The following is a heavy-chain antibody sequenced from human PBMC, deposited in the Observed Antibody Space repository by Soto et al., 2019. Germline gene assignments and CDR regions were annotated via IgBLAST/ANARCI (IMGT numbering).Heavy chain of an antibody. V-gene: IGHV3-21*01. CDR1: GFTFSSYS. CDR2: ISSSSSYI. D-gene: IGHD1-1*01. J-gene: IGHJ5*02. CDR3: ARENHVQLERRPPSA. Sequence: GGSLRLSCAASGFTFSSYSMNWVRQAPGKGLEWVSSISSSSSYIYYADSVKGRFTISRDNAKNSLYLQMNSLRAEDTAVYYCARENHVQLERRPPSAWGQGTLVTVSS.